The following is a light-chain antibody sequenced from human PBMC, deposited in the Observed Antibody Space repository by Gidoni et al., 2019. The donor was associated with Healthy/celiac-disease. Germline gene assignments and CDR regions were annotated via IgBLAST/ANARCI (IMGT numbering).Light chain of an antibody. CDR1: QSISSY. CDR2: AAS. J-gene: IGKJ3*01. V-gene: IGKV1-39*01. CDR3: QQSYSTPFT. Sequence: DIQMTQSPSSLSASVGDRVTITCRASQSISSYLNWYQQKPGKAPKLLIYAASSLQSGVPSRYNDSGSGTDFTLTISSLQPEHFATYYCQQSYSTPFTFGPRTQVEIK.